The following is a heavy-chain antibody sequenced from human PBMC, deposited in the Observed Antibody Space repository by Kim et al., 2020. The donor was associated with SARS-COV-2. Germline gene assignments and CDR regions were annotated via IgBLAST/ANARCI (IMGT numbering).Heavy chain of an antibody. CDR1: GGSISSGGYY. V-gene: IGHV4-31*03. D-gene: IGHD3-10*01. Sequence: SETLSLTCTVSGGSISSGGYYWSWILQHPGKGLEWIGYIYYSGSTYYNPSLKSRVTISVDTSKNQFSLKLSSVTAADTAVYYCARDPRQLLWFGELPSGAFDIWGQGTMVTVSS. CDR2: IYYSGST. CDR3: ARDPRQLLWFGELPSGAFDI. J-gene: IGHJ3*02.